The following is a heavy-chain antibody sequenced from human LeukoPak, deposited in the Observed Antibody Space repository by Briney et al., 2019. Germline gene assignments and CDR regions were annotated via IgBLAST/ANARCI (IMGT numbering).Heavy chain of an antibody. J-gene: IGHJ4*02. D-gene: IGHD3-9*01. V-gene: IGHV3-48*01. CDR3: AKDLVLPSYQPFDY. CDR1: GFTFSSYS. Sequence: SGGSLRLSCAASGFTFSSYSMNWVRQAPGKGLEWVSYISSSSSTIYYADSVKGRFTISRDRSKNTLYLQMNSLRAEDTAVYYCAKDLVLPSYQPFDYWGQGTLVTVSS. CDR2: ISSSSSTI.